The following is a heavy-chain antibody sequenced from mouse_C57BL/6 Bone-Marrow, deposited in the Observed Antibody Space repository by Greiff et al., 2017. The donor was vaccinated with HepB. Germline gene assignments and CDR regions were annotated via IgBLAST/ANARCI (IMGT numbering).Heavy chain of an antibody. CDR2: ISNGGGST. Sequence: EVMLVESGGGLVQPGGSLKLSCAASGFTFSDYYMYWVRQTPEKRLEWVAYISNGGGSTYYPETVKGRFTISRDNAKNTLYLQMIRLKSEDTSMYYCARLSYSAWFAYWGQGTLVTVSA. CDR1: GFTFSDYY. D-gene: IGHD1-1*01. CDR3: ARLSYSAWFAY. V-gene: IGHV5-12*01. J-gene: IGHJ3*01.